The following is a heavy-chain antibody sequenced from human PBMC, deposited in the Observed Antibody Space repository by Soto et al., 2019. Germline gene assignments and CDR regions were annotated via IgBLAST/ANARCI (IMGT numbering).Heavy chain of an antibody. D-gene: IGHD6-19*01. CDR3: ARRLQWQLRPLDS. Sequence: QVDLMESGGGLVKPGGSLRLSCAGSGFTFSDYYMTWIRQAPGKGLEWVSYINTLSSAIYYADSVKGRFTISRDNAKISLFLQMNSLRAEDTAVYYCARRLQWQLRPLDSWGRGTLVTVSS. J-gene: IGHJ4*02. V-gene: IGHV3-11*01. CDR1: GFTFSDYY. CDR2: INTLSSAI.